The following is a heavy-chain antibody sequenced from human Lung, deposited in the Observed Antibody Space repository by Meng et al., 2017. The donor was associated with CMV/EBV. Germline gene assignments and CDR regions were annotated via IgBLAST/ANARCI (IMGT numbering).Heavy chain of an antibody. CDR3: ARVGYCTTTNCYGDYFDY. CDR2: ISASSSYI. CDR1: SSYS. D-gene: IGHD2-2*03. J-gene: IGHJ4*02. Sequence: SSYSINWGRQAPGKGLEWVSSISASSSYIFYSDSVKGRFTISRDNAKNSLYLQMNNLRPEDTAVYYCARVGYCTTTNCYGDYFDYWGQGTLVTVSS. V-gene: IGHV3-21*01.